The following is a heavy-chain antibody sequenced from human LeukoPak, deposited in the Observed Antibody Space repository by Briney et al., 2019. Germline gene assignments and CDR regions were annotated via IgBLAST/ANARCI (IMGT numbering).Heavy chain of an antibody. CDR1: GYRFTSYW. Sequence: GESLKISCQGSGYRFTSYWIGWVRRLPGKGLEGMGIIYPGDSDTRYSPSFQGRVTISADKSISTAYLQWSSLKASDTAMYYCARPFQLGYCSGGSCQIRDYWGQGTLVTVSS. J-gene: IGHJ4*02. CDR3: ARPFQLGYCSGGSCQIRDY. CDR2: IYPGDSDT. V-gene: IGHV5-51*01. D-gene: IGHD2-15*01.